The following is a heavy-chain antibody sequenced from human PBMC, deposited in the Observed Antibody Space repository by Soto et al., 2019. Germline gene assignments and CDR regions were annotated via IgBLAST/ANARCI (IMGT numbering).Heavy chain of an antibody. CDR3: ARLGHPGH. CDR1: GGSLRNSV. V-gene: IGHV1-69*01. Sequence: QVQLVQSGAEVKKPGSSVKVSCTASGGSLRNSVISWVRQAPAQRLEWMGGAIPILGTANYAQKFQGRVTMTADEAPSTAYMDLSSLSTDDTAVYYCARLGHPGHWGPGTLVIVSS. J-gene: IGHJ4*02. CDR2: AIPILGTA.